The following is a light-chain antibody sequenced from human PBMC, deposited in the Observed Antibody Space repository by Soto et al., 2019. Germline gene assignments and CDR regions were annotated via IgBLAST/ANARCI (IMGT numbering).Light chain of an antibody. Sequence: DIQMTQSPSTLSASVGDRVTITCRASQSISSWLAWYQQKPGKAPKLLIYDASSLESGVPSRFSGSGSGTEFTLTIISLQPDDFATYYCQQYNSYSPYTFGQGTKLESK. V-gene: IGKV1-5*01. CDR3: QQYNSYSPYT. CDR1: QSISSW. CDR2: DAS. J-gene: IGKJ2*01.